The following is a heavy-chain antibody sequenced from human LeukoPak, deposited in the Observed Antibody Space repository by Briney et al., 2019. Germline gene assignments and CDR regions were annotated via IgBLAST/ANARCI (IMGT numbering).Heavy chain of an antibody. CDR2: ISGSGGST. CDR3: AKEGVSTGTRRGPGDY. J-gene: IGHJ4*02. V-gene: IGHV3-23*01. CDR1: GFTFSSYA. D-gene: IGHD1-7*01. Sequence: GASLRLSCAASGFTFSSYAMSWVRQAPGKGLEWVSAISGSGGSTYYADSVKGRFTISRDNSKNTLYLQMNSLGAEDTAVYYCAKEGVSTGTRRGPGDYWGQGTLVTVSS.